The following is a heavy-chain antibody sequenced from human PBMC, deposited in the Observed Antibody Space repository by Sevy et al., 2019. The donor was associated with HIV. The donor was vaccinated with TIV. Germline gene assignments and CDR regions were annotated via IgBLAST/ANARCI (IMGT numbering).Heavy chain of an antibody. CDR2: IYPGDSDT. J-gene: IGHJ6*02. CDR1: GYSFTSYW. V-gene: IGHV5-51*01. Sequence: GESLKISCKGSGYSFTSYWIGWVRQMPGKGLEWKGIIYPGDSDTRYSPSFQGQVTISADKSISTAYLQWSSLKASDTAMYYCARLTTVTMDQPPRVPHYYYYGMDVWGQGTTVTVSS. CDR3: ARLTTVTMDQPPRVPHYYYYGMDV. D-gene: IGHD4-17*01.